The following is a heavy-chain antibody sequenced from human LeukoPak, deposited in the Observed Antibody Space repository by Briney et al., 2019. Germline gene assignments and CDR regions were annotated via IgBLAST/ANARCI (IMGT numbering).Heavy chain of an antibody. CDR2: IKSDGSVT. CDR3: ARDWIDRGTFDP. V-gene: IGHV3-74*01. D-gene: IGHD2-2*03. J-gene: IGHJ5*02. Sequence: PGGSLRLSCAASGFTFSSYYMHWVRHAPGKGLVWVSRIKSDGSVTGYADSVKGRFAISRDNAKSTMYLQMNSLRAEDTAVYYCARDWIDRGTFDPWGQGTLVTVSS. CDR1: GFTFSSYY.